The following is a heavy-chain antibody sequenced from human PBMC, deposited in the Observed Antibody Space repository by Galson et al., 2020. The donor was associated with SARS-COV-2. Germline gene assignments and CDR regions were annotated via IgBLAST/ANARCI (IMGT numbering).Heavy chain of an antibody. CDR1: GFIFSNYG. CDR3: AKSKDYSSSSGYYYYMDV. Sequence: GESLKISCAASGFIFSNYGMHWVRQAPGKGLEWVAVIWYDGSNTYYADSVKGRFTISRDNSKNTLYLQMNSLRAEDTAVYYCAKSKDYSSSSGYYYYMDVWVKGTTVTVSS. J-gene: IGHJ6*03. V-gene: IGHV3-33*06. CDR2: IWYDGSNT. D-gene: IGHD6-6*01.